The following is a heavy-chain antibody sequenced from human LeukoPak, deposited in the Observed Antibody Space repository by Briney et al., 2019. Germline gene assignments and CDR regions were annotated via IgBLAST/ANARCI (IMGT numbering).Heavy chain of an antibody. V-gene: IGHV4-34*01. J-gene: IGHJ5*02. CDR3: ARGGGLRYFDWLPARENWFDP. CDR1: GGSFSGYY. CDR2: INHSGST. D-gene: IGHD3-9*01. Sequence: SETLSLTCAVYGGSFSGYYWSWIRQPPGKGLEWIGEINHSGSTNYNPSLKSRVTISVDTSKNQFSLKLSSVTAADTAVYYCARGGGLRYFDWLPARENWFDPWGQGTLVTVSS.